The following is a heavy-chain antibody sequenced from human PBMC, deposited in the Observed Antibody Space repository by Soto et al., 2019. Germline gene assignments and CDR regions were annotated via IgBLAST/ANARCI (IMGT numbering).Heavy chain of an antibody. CDR1: GFTFSIYS. Sequence: GESLKISCAASGFTFSIYSMNWVRQAPGKGLEWVSYISSSSSTIYYADSVKGRFTISRDNAKNSLYLQMNSLRDEDTAVYYCARDSGYSSIFYYYYGMDVWGQGTTVTVSS. CDR2: ISSSSSTI. CDR3: ARDSGYSSIFYYYYGMDV. V-gene: IGHV3-48*02. D-gene: IGHD6-13*01. J-gene: IGHJ6*02.